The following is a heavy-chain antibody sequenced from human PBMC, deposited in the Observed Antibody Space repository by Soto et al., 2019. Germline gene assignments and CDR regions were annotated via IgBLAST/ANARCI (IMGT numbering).Heavy chain of an antibody. Sequence: EVQLVESGGGLVQPGGSLRLSCAASGFTVSSNYMSWVRQAPGKGLEWVSVIYSGGSTYYADSVKGRFTISRDNSKNTLYLQRNSLRAEDTAVYYCARDGRGDSYYYYGMDVWGQGTTVIVSS. CDR2: IYSGGST. J-gene: IGHJ6*02. D-gene: IGHD7-27*01. V-gene: IGHV3-66*01. CDR3: ARDGRGDSYYYYGMDV. CDR1: GFTVSSNY.